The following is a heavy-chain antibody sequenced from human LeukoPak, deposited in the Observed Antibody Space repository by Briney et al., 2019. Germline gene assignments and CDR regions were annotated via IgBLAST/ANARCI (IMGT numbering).Heavy chain of an antibody. CDR3: ARGHHWNDFNWFDA. D-gene: IGHD1-1*01. J-gene: IGHJ5*02. Sequence: GGSLRLSCAASGFTFTNFWMNWVRQTPGKGLMWVSRIQTDGSTRYAESVKGRFTISRDNAKNTVYLQMTTLSAEDTAIYYWARGHHWNDFNWFDAWGQGTLVTVAS. CDR1: GFTFTNFW. CDR2: IQTDGST. V-gene: IGHV3-74*01.